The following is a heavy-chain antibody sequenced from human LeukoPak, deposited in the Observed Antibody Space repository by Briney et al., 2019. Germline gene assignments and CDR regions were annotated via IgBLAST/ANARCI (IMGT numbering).Heavy chain of an antibody. V-gene: IGHV4-59*01. CDR3: ARGCSAGTPHNWFDP. J-gene: IGHJ5*02. CDR1: GGSISGYY. CDR2: IYYSGST. Sequence: SETLSLTCTVSGGSISGYYWSWIRRPPGKGLEWIGYIYYSGSTNYNPSLKSRVTISVDTSKNQFSLKLSSVTAADTAVYYCARGCSAGTPHNWFDPWGQGTLDTVSS. D-gene: IGHD6-13*01.